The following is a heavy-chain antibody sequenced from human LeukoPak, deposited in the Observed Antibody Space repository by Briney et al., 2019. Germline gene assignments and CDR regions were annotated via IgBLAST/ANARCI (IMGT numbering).Heavy chain of an antibody. V-gene: IGHV4-59*11. D-gene: IGHD6-13*01. CDR2: IYYSGST. Sequence: SETLSLTCTVSGGSISSHYWSWIRQPPGKGLEWIGYIYYSGSTNYNPSLKSRVTMSVDTSKNQFSLKLSSVTAADTAVYYCARVGYSSSWYITPGYYYYMDVWGKGTTVTVSS. J-gene: IGHJ6*03. CDR1: GGSISSHY. CDR3: ARVGYSSSWYITPGYYYYMDV.